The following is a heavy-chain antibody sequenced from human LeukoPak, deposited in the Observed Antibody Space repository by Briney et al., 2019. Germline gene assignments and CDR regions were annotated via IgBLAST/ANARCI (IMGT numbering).Heavy chain of an antibody. V-gene: IGHV1-18*01. D-gene: IGHD6-19*01. J-gene: IGHJ4*02. CDR3: ARVYSSGWYIDY. Sequence: ASVKVSCKASGYTFTSYGISWVRQAPGQGLEWMGWISAYNGNTNYARNLQGRVTMTTDTSTSTAYMELRSLRSDDTAVYYCARVYSSGWYIDYWGQGTLVTVSS. CDR1: GYTFTSYG. CDR2: ISAYNGNT.